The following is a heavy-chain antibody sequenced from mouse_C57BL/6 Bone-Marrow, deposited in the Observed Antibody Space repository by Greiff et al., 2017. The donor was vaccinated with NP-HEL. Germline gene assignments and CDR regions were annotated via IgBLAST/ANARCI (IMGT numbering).Heavy chain of an antibody. CDR3: ARESYYDYDGWYFDV. CDR1: GYTFTSYG. D-gene: IGHD2-4*01. CDR2: IYPRSGNT. V-gene: IGHV1-81*01. J-gene: IGHJ1*03. Sequence: QVQLQQSGAELARPGASVKLSCKASGYTFTSYGISWVKQRTGQGLEWIGEIYPRSGNTYYNEKFKGKATLTADKSSSTAYMELRSLTSEDSAVYFCARESYYDYDGWYFDVGGTGTTVTVSS.